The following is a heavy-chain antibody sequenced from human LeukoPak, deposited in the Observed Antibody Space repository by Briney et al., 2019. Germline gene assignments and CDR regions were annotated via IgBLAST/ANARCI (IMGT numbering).Heavy chain of an antibody. CDR2: ISAYNGNT. CDR1: GYTFTSYG. D-gene: IGHD4-17*01. Sequence: GASVKVSCKASGYTFTSYGISWVRQAPGQGLEWMGWISAYNGNTNYAQKFQGRVTITADKSTSTAYMELSSLRSEDTAVYYCARADYGDYVRYYYYYMDVWGKGTTVTVSS. J-gene: IGHJ6*03. CDR3: ARADYGDYVRYYYYYMDV. V-gene: IGHV1-18*01.